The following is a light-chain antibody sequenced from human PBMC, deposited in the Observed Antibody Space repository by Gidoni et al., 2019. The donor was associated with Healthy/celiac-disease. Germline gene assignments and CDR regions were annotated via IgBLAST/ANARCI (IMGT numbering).Light chain of an antibody. CDR1: QSVSSY. J-gene: IGKJ1*01. CDR2: DAS. Sequence: EIVLTQSPATLSLSPGERATLSCRASQSVSSYLAWYQQKPGQAPRLLIYDASNRATGIPARFSGSGSGTDFTLKISSLEPEDFAVYYCQQRSNWPTFGQGTKVEIK. CDR3: QQRSNWPT. V-gene: IGKV3-11*01.